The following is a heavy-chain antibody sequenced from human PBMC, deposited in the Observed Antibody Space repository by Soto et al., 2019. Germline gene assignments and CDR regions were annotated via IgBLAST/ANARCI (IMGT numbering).Heavy chain of an antibody. D-gene: IGHD4-17*01. V-gene: IGHV3-15*01. CDR2: IKSKTDGGTT. Sequence: EVQLVESGGGLVKPGGSLRLSCAASGFTFSNAWMSWVRQAPGKGLEWVGRIKSKTDGGTTDYAAPVKGRFTISRDDSKNTLYLQMNSLKTEDTAVYYCTAADYGDYVVYWGQGTLVTVSS. CDR3: TAADYGDYVVY. CDR1: GFTFSNAW. J-gene: IGHJ4*02.